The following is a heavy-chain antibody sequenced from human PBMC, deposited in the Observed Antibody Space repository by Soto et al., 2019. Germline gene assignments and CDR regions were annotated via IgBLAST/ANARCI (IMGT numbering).Heavy chain of an antibody. CDR3: AKTTRRNQIVAVFGY. J-gene: IGHJ4*02. CDR2: ISYDGSNK. CDR1: GFTFSSYG. V-gene: IGHV3-30*18. Sequence: GGSLSVSCAASGFTFSSYGMHWVRQAPGKGLEWVAVISYDGSNKYYADSVKGRFTISRDNSKNTLYLQMNSPRAEDTAVYYCAKTTRRNQIVAVFGYWGQGTLVTVSS. D-gene: IGHD5-12*01.